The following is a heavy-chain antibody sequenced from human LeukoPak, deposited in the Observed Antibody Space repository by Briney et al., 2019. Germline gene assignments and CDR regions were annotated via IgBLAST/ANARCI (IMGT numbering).Heavy chain of an antibody. V-gene: IGHV3-30*03. D-gene: IGHD3-10*01. Sequence: GGSLRLSCAASGFTFSSYGMHWVRKAPGKGLEWVAVISYDGSNKYYADSVKGRFTISRDNSKNTLYLQMNSLRAEDTAVYYCARARFGEFPYNWFDPWGQGTLVTVSS. J-gene: IGHJ5*02. CDR1: GFTFSSYG. CDR3: ARARFGEFPYNWFDP. CDR2: ISYDGSNK.